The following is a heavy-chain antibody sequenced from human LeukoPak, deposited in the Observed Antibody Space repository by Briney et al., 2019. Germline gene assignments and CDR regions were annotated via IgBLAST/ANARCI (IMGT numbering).Heavy chain of an antibody. CDR2: INPNSGGT. V-gene: IGHV1-2*06. CDR1: GYTFTAYH. J-gene: IGHJ6*02. D-gene: IGHD2-2*02. Sequence: ASVKVSCNTSGYTFTAYHIHWVRQAPGQGLEWMGRINPNSGGTNYAQKFQGRVTMTRDTSISTAYMELSRLRSDDTAVYYCARGGPVVVPAAIHPHYYYGMDVWGQGTTVTVSS. CDR3: ARGGPVVVPAAIHPHYYYGMDV.